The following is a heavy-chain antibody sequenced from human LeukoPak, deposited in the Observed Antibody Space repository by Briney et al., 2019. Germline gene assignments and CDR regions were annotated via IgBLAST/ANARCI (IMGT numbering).Heavy chain of an antibody. CDR3: ASLNYYDSSGYYAFDI. CDR2: ISSSSSYI. J-gene: IGHJ3*02. D-gene: IGHD3-22*01. V-gene: IGHV3-21*01. Sequence: GGSLRLSCAASGFTFSSYSMNWVRQAPGKGLEWVSSISSSSSYIYYADSVKGRFTISRDNAKNSLYLQMNSLRAEDTAVYYRASLNYYDSSGYYAFDIWGQGTMVTVSS. CDR1: GFTFSSYS.